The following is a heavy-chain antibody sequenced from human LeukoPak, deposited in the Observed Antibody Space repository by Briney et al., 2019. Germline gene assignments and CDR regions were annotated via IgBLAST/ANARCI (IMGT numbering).Heavy chain of an antibody. Sequence: SETLSLTCAVYGGSFSGYYWSWIRQPPGKGLEWIGEINHSASTNYNPSLNSRVLIAVYTSKNQFSLKLSSVTAADTAVYYCARGTRRMATTFDYWGQGTLVTVSS. V-gene: IGHV4-34*01. D-gene: IGHD5-24*01. CDR3: ARGTRRMATTFDY. CDR1: GGSFSGYY. J-gene: IGHJ4*02. CDR2: INHSAST.